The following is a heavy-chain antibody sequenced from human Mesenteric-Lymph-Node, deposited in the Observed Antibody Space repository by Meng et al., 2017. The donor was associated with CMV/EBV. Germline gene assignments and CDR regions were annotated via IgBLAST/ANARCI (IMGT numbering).Heavy chain of an antibody. J-gene: IGHJ3*02. CDR2: ISYDGSIK. Sequence: GESLKISCAASGFTFSTYSIHWVRQAPGKGLEWVAVISYDGSIKYYADSVEGRFTISRDNSKNTLYLQMNSLRAEDTAVYYCARELTIFGVVIMRYDAFDIWGQGTMVTVSS. D-gene: IGHD3-3*01. V-gene: IGHV3-30*04. CDR3: ARELTIFGVVIMRYDAFDI. CDR1: GFTFSTYS.